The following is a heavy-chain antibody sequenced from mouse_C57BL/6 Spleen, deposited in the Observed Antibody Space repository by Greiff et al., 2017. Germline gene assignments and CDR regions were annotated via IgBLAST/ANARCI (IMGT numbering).Heavy chain of an antibody. Sequence: EVKLMESGPELVKPGASVRISCKASGYSFTDYNMNWVKQSNGKSLEWIGVINPNYGTTSYNQKFKSKATLTVDQSSSTAYMQLNSLTSEDSAVYYCARLDGSHYFDYWGQGTTLTVSS. D-gene: IGHD1-1*01. J-gene: IGHJ2*01. CDR1: GYSFTDYN. CDR2: INPNYGTT. CDR3: ARLDGSHYFDY. V-gene: IGHV1-39*01.